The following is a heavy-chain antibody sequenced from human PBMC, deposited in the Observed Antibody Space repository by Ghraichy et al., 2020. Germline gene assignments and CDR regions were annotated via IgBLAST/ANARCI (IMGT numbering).Heavy chain of an antibody. V-gene: IGHV3-30*19. D-gene: IGHD6-13*01. CDR1: GFSFRSYR. Sequence: GESLNISCAASGFSFRSYRMHWVRQGPGKGLEWLATISYNGGEENHADSVKGRFTISRDNSKNTLYLQMNSLRVEDTAVYYCAREGDSSSSWYTLYVWGQGTTVIVSS. CDR2: ISYNGGEE. J-gene: IGHJ6*02. CDR3: AREGDSSSSWYTLYV.